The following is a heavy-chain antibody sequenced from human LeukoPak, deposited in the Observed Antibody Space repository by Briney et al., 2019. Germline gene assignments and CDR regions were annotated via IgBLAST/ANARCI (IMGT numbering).Heavy chain of an antibody. CDR3: ARAAERDYGDPDAFDI. D-gene: IGHD4-17*01. CDR1: GGSVSSGSYY. J-gene: IGHJ3*02. V-gene: IGHV4-61*01. Sequence: SETLSLTCTVSGGSVSSGSYYWSWIRQPPGKGLEWIGYIYYSGSTNYNPSLKSRVTISVDTSKNQFSLKLSSVTAADTAVYYCARAAERDYGDPDAFDIRGQGTMVTVSS. CDR2: IYYSGST.